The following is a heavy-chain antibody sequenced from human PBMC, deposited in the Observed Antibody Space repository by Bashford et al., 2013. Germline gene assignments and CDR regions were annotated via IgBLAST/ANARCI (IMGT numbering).Heavy chain of an antibody. J-gene: IGHJ5*02. CDR2: INASGNT. CDR3: ARDYYDANGLYP. V-gene: IGHV4-4*07. CDR1: AGSISNYY. Sequence: SETLSLTCSISAGSISNYYWSWIRQPAGKGLEWIGRINASGNTDYNPSLKSRVTMSVDTSKKQFSLKLTSVTAADTAVYYCARDYYDANGLYPWGQGTLVTVSS. D-gene: IGHD4/OR15-4a*01.